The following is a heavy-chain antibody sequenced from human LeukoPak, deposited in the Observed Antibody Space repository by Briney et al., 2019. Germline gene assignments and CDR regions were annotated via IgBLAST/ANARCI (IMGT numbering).Heavy chain of an antibody. J-gene: IGHJ4*02. Sequence: PGGSLRLSCVASGFSLSIYAMSWVRQAPGKGLEWVSNIGGSGDSTYYADSVKDRFTISRDNSKNTLYLQMNSLRPEDTAVYYCAELVGYTYLYWGQGTLVTVSS. D-gene: IGHD5-18*01. CDR3: AELVGYTYLY. V-gene: IGHV3-23*01. CDR1: GFSLSIYA. CDR2: IGGSGDST.